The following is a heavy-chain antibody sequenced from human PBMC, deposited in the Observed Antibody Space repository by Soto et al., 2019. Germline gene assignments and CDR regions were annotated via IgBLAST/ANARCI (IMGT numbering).Heavy chain of an antibody. CDR3: AASTRIPHYYYGMDV. J-gene: IGHJ6*02. CDR1: GFAFSTSA. D-gene: IGHD2-21*01. CDR2: IVVGTADT. V-gene: IGHV1-58*03. Sequence: QTQLLQSGPEVKKPGTSVKVSCRASGFAFSTSAVQWVRQARGQRLEWIGWIVVGTADTNYAQKFQERVTITTDSSTNTAYLELGSLRFDDTAVYYCAASTRIPHYYYGMDVWGQGTTVTVSS.